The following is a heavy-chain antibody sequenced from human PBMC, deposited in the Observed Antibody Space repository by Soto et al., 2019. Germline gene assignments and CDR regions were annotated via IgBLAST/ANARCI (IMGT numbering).Heavy chain of an antibody. J-gene: IGHJ6*02. Sequence: PXESLTLFCAASGFAVRSYSMNCVRRSPGKGLEWVSSISSSSSYIYYADSVKGRFTISRDNAKNSLYLQMNSLRAEDTAVYYCARDGGYCRSTSCRRSFYYYYGMDVWGQGTTVTVSS. CDR3: ARDGGYCRSTSCRRSFYYYYGMDV. V-gene: IGHV3-21*01. CDR2: ISSSSSYI. D-gene: IGHD2-2*01. CDR1: GFAVRSYS.